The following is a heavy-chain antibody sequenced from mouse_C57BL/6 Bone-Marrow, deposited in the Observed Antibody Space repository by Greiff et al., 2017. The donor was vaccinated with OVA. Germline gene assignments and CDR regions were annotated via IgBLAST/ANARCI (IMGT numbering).Heavy chain of an antibody. V-gene: IGHV1-81*01. J-gene: IGHJ1*03. Sequence: QVQLQQSGAELARPGASVKLSCKASGYTFTSYGISWVKQRTGQGLEWIGEIYPRSGNTYYNEKFKGKATLTADKSSSTAYMELRSLTSEDSAVYFCARGYYGCSYGYFDVWGKGTPVTVSS. D-gene: IGHD1-1*01. CDR1: GYTFTSYG. CDR2: IYPRSGNT. CDR3: ARGYYGCSYGYFDV.